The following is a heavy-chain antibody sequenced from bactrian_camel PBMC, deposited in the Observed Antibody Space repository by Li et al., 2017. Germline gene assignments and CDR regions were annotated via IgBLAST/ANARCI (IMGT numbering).Heavy chain of an antibody. CDR1: GFTFRSYA. CDR3: AKDRNGGSWNVEPLADFGY. CDR2: ISSGSTT. J-gene: IGHJ6*01. D-gene: IGHD6*01. Sequence: HVQLVESGGGSVQPGGSLRLSCVASGFTFRSYAMYWVRQAPGKGLEWVSSISSGSTTYYADSVKGRLTISRDNAKNTVYPQLNSLKTEDTATYYCAKDRNGGSWNVEPLADFGYWGQGTQVTVS. V-gene: IGHV3S1*01.